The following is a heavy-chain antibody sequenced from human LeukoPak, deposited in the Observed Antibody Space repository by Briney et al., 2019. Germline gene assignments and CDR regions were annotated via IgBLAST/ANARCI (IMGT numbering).Heavy chain of an antibody. Sequence: ASVKVSCKASGYTFTSYAMNWVRQAPGQGLEWMGWINTNTGNPTYAQGFTGRFVFSLDTSVSTAYLQISSLKAEDTAAYYCARSHRITFGGVIVRKFDPWGQGTLVTVSS. D-gene: IGHD3-16*02. V-gene: IGHV7-4-1*02. J-gene: IGHJ5*02. CDR2: INTNTGNP. CDR1: GYTFTSYA. CDR3: ARSHRITFGGVIVRKFDP.